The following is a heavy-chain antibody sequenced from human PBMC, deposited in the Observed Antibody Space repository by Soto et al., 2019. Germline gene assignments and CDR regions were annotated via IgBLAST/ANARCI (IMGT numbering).Heavy chain of an antibody. CDR2: ISSSSSYT. CDR3: ARAGVVRFGDSFDP. CDR1: GFTCSDYY. D-gene: IGHD3-10*01. J-gene: IGHJ5*02. Sequence: PGGSLRLSCAASGFTCSDYYMSWIRQAPGKGLEWVSYISSSSSYTNYADSVKGRFTISRDNAKNSLYLQMNSLRAEDTAVYYCARAGVVRFGDSFDPWGQGTLVTVSS. V-gene: IGHV3-11*06.